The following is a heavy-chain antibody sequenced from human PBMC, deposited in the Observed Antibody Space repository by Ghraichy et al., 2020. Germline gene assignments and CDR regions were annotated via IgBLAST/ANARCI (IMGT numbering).Heavy chain of an antibody. CDR1: GFTFSSYA. CDR2: ISGSGGST. D-gene: IGHD3-10*01. CDR3: AKPHYYYGSGSPKPLFYFDY. J-gene: IGHJ4*02. Sequence: GESLRLSCAASGFTFSSYAMSWVRQAPGKGLEWVSAISGSGGSTYYADSVKGRFTISRDNSKNTLYLQMNSLRAEDTAVYYCAKPHYYYGSGSPKPLFYFDYWGQGTLVTVSS. V-gene: IGHV3-23*01.